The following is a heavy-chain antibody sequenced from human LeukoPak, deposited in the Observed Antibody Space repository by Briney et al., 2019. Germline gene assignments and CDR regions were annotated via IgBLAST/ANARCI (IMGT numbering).Heavy chain of an antibody. CDR2: INHSGST. J-gene: IGHJ4*02. CDR3: ARQPSYDYVWGSYRYSFDY. V-gene: IGHV4-34*01. CDR1: GGSFSGYY. D-gene: IGHD3-16*02. Sequence: SSETLSLTCAVYGGSFSGYYWSWIRQPPGKGLEWIGEINHSGSTNYNPSLKSRVTISVDTSKNQFSLKLSSVTAADTAVYYCARQPSYDYVWGSYRYSFDYWGQGTLVTVSS.